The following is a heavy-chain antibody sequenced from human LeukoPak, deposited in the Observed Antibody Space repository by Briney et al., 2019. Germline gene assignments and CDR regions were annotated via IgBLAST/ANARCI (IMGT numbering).Heavy chain of an antibody. D-gene: IGHD6-19*01. CDR2: VSGSSGSA. CDR3: ARRSGDSSGWFDY. V-gene: IGHV3-23*01. J-gene: IGHJ4*02. Sequence: PGGSLRLSCAASGFTFSSYAMSWVRQAPGKGLEWVSAVSGSSGSAYYADSVKGRFTISRDNSKNTLYLQMNSLRAEDTAVYYCARRSGDSSGWFDYWGQGTLVTVSS. CDR1: GFTFSSYA.